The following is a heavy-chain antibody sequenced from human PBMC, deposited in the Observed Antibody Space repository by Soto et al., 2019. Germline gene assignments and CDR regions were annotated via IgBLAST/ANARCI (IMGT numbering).Heavy chain of an antibody. V-gene: IGHV3-23*01. Sequence: GGSLRLSCAASGFTFSSYAMFWVRQAPGKGLQWVASVGGNDGKTFYTDSVKGRFTVSRDNSRNTLYLQMSSLRTEDTALYYCAKKVVPVTGSDWFDTWGQGTLVTVS. D-gene: IGHD6-19*01. CDR3: AKKVVPVTGSDWFDT. CDR1: GFTFSSYA. CDR2: VGGNDGKT. J-gene: IGHJ5*02.